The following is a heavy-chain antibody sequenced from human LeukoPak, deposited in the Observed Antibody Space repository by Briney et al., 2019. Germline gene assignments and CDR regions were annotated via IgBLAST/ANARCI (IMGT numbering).Heavy chain of an antibody. D-gene: IGHD4-17*01. V-gene: IGHV3-23*01. J-gene: IGHJ5*02. CDR1: GFTFRSNA. Sequence: GGSLRLSCVDTGFTFRSNAMSWVRQAPGQGPEWVSSINANGDSTWYADSVKGRFTIYRDNFKNTLSLQMNSLRAEDTALYHCATNYGDYVNWFDPWGQGTLVIVSS. CDR3: ATNYGDYVNWFDP. CDR2: INANGDST.